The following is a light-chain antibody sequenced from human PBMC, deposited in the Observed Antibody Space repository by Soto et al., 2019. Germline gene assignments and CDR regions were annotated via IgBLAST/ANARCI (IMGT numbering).Light chain of an antibody. CDR2: GAS. Sequence: ESVLTQSPGALSLSPWEKATLSCWASQSVSHNYLAWYQQKPGQAPRILIYGASNRATGIPDRFSGSGSGTDFTLTISRLEPEDFAVYYCQQYGSSGTFGQGTKVDMK. CDR1: QSVSHNY. V-gene: IGKV3-20*01. J-gene: IGKJ1*01. CDR3: QQYGSSGT.